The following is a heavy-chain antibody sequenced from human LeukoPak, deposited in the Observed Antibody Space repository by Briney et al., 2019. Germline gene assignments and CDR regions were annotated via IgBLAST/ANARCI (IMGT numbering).Heavy chain of an antibody. CDR1: GGSSSSSSYY. J-gene: IGHJ5*02. Sequence: SETLSLTCTVSGGSSSSSSYYWGWIRQPPGKGLEWIGSIYYSGNTYYNPSLKSRVTISVDTSKNQFSLKLSSVTAADTAVYYCARAAWLYSSGPKRGWFGPWGQGTLVTVSS. V-gene: IGHV4-39*07. D-gene: IGHD3-22*01. CDR3: ARAAWLYSSGPKRGWFGP. CDR2: IYYSGNT.